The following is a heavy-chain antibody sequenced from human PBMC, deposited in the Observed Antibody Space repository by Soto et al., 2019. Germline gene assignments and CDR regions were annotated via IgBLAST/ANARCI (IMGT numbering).Heavy chain of an antibody. V-gene: IGHV2-5*02. CDR2: IYCDDDK. CDR1: GFSLTTRGVG. J-gene: IGHJ6*03. CDR3: AHVPGSGQLLYSYYDYMDV. D-gene: IGHD3-10*01. Sequence: QITLKEAGPPLVKPTQTLTLTCTFSGFSLTTRGVGVGWIRQPPGKALEWLALIYCDDDKRYSPSLTSRLTITKDTSKNQVVLTLTNMDPVDTATYYCAHVPGSGQLLYSYYDYMDVWGKGATVAVS.